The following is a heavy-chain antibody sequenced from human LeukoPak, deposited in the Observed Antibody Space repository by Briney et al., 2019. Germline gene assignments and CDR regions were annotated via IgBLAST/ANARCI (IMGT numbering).Heavy chain of an antibody. D-gene: IGHD2-2*01. Sequence: PSETLSLTCAVSGGSVSHSNWWTWVRQSPGKGLEWIGEVHPSEGTNYNPSLKSRVTISLDKSKNQFSLELNSVTAADTAVYYCARGRRYCSSTSCFETYYYYYGMDVWGQGTTVTVSS. CDR2: VHPSEGT. V-gene: IGHV4-4*02. CDR3: ARGRRYCSSTSCFETYYYYYGMDV. J-gene: IGHJ6*02. CDR1: GGSVSHSNW.